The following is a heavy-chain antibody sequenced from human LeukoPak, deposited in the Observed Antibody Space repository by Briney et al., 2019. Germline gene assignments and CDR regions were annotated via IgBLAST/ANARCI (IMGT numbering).Heavy chain of an antibody. Sequence: GGSLRLSCAASGFTFSSNYMSWVRQAPGKGLEWVSVIYSGGSTYYADSVKGRFTISRDNSKNTLYLQMNSLRAEDTAVYYCAIDSSGYYSVFDYWGQGTLVTVSS. J-gene: IGHJ4*02. CDR3: AIDSSGYYSVFDY. CDR1: GFTFSSNY. D-gene: IGHD3-22*01. CDR2: IYSGGST. V-gene: IGHV3-53*01.